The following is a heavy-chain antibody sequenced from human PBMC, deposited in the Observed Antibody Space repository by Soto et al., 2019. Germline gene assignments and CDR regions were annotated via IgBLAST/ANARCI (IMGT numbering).Heavy chain of an antibody. CDR2: IYYSGST. D-gene: IGHD4-17*01. CDR1: GGSISSSSYY. CDR3: ATTPDYGDYVVY. Sequence: SEILSLTCTVSGGSISSSSYYWGWIRQPPGKGLEWIGSIYYSGSTYYNPSLKSRVTISVDTSKNQFSLKLSSVTAADTAVYYCATTPDYGDYVVYWGQGTLVTVSS. V-gene: IGHV4-39*01. J-gene: IGHJ4*02.